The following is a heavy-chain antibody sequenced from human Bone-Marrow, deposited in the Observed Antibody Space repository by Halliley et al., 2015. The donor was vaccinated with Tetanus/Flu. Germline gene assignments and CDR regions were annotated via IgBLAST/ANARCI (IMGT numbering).Heavy chain of an antibody. J-gene: IGHJ4*02. CDR1: GYTFTAYY. Sequence: QLVQSGAEVKKPGASVSVSCKASGYTFTAYYIHWVRQAPGQGLEWMGISDPSGGNTRSAPKFQGRFTMTTEPSTSTVYMQLSNLRSEDTGVYYCARGHYISMIISYWGQGALVTVSS. CDR3: ARGHYISMIISY. V-gene: IGHV1-46*01. CDR2: SDPSGGNT. D-gene: IGHD3-22*01.